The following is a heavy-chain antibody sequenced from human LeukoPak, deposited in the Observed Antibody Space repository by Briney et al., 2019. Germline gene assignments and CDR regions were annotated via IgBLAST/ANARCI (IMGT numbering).Heavy chain of an antibody. J-gene: IGHJ4*02. V-gene: IGHV1-2*06. CDR3: ASSLVVVPAAIDY. CDR1: GYTFTGYY. D-gene: IGHD2-2*01. Sequence: ASVNVSCKASGYTFTGYYMHWVRQAPGQGLEWMGRINPNSGGTNYAQKFQGRVTMTRDTSISTAYMELSRLRSDDTAVYYCASSLVVVPAAIDYWGQGTLVTASS. CDR2: INPNSGGT.